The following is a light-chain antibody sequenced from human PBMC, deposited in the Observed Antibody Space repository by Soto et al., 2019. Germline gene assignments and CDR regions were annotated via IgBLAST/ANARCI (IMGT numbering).Light chain of an antibody. CDR1: QSFSSSY. V-gene: IGKV3-20*01. CDR3: QHYGSALFT. J-gene: IGKJ3*01. Sequence: IVLTQSPGTLSLSPGERATLSCRASQSFSSSYLAWYQQKPGQAPRLLIYGASSRATGIPDRFSGSGSGTDFTLTISRLEPEDFAVYYCQHYGSALFTFGPGTKGDIK. CDR2: GAS.